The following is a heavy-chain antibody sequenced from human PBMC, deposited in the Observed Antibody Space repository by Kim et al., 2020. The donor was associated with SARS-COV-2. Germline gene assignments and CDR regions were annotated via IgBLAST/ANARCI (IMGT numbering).Heavy chain of an antibody. Sequence: YYADTRKGRFTISRDNSTNTLYLQMNSLRYENTAVYYCASRHDFYYGMDVWGQGTTVTVSS. CDR3: ASRHDFYYGMDV. V-gene: IGHV3-53*01. J-gene: IGHJ6*02. D-gene: IGHD1-1*01.